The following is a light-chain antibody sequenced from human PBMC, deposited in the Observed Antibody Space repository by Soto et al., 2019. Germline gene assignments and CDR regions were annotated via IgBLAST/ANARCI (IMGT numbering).Light chain of an antibody. J-gene: IGKJ1*01. V-gene: IGKV3-20*01. Sequence: EIVLTQSPGTLSLSPGERAILSCRASQSVSSDSLAWYRQKPGQAPRLLVYDASSRATGIPDRFSGSGSGTDFTHTISRLEPEDIAVYYCQQYGSAPRTFGQGTKVEIK. CDR1: QSVSSDS. CDR2: DAS. CDR3: QQYGSAPRT.